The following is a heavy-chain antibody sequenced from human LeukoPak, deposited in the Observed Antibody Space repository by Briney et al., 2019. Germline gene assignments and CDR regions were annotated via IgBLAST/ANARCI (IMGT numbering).Heavy chain of an antibody. J-gene: IGHJ6*03. Sequence: AGGSLRLSCAASGFTFSSYCMTWVRQAPGKGLEWVANIRQDASDEYYVDSVKGRFTISRDNAKNSLYLHMYSLTAEDTAVYYCARDPDDLFSWGFFYLDVWGKGTTVTVSS. D-gene: IGHD3-3*01. V-gene: IGHV3-7*01. CDR2: IRQDASDE. CDR1: GFTFSSYC. CDR3: ARDPDDLFSWGFFYLDV.